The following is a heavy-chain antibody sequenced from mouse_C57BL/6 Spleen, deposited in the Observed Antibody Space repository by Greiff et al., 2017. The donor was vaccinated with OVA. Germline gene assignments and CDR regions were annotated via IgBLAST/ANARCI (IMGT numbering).Heavy chain of an antibody. V-gene: IGHV1-15*01. J-gene: IGHJ4*01. D-gene: IGHD1-1*01. CDR3: TRRYDGSSYGHYYAMDY. Sequence: VKLMESGAELVRPGASVTLSCKASGYTFTDYEMHWVKQTPVHGLEWIGSIDPETGGTAYNQKFKGKAILTADKSSSTAYMELSSLTSEDSAVYYCTRRYDGSSYGHYYAMDYWGQGTSVTVSS. CDR2: IDPETGGT. CDR1: GYTFTDYE.